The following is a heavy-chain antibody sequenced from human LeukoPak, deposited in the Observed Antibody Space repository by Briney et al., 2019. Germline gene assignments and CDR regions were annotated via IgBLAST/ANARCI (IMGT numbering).Heavy chain of an antibody. D-gene: IGHD5-24*01. Sequence: PSQTLSLTCTVSGGSISSGDYYWSWIRQHPGKGLEWIGYIYYSGSTYYNPSLRSRLTISVDTSKDQFSLKLSSVTAADTAVYYCARGNRDGYKTTYYYYGMDVWGQGTTVTVSS. CDR2: IYYSGST. CDR1: GGSISSGDYY. J-gene: IGHJ6*02. V-gene: IGHV4-31*03. CDR3: ARGNRDGYKTTYYYYGMDV.